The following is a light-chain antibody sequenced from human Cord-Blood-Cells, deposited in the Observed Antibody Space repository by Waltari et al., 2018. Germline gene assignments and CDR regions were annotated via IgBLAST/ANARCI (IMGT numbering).Light chain of an antibody. V-gene: IGKV1-39*01. CDR3: QQSYSTPFT. J-gene: IGKJ3*01. CDR2: AAS. Sequence: DIQMTQSPSSLSASVGDRVTITGRASQRISNYLNWYQQKPGKAPKLLIYAASSLQSGVPSRFSGSGSGTDFTLTISSLQPEDFATYYCQQSYSTPFTFGPGTKVDIK. CDR1: QRISNY.